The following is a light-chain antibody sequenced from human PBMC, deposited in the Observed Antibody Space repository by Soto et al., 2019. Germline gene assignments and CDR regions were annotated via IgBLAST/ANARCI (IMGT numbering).Light chain of an antibody. CDR3: QQYGSSPLIT. CDR2: RAS. J-gene: IGKJ5*01. V-gene: IGKV3-20*01. CDR1: QSVGRDF. Sequence: EIVLTQSPGTLSLSPGERATLSCRASQSVGRDFLAWYQHKPGQAPRLLIHRASSRATGIPDRFSGSGSGTDFILTISRLEPEDFALYYCQQYGSSPLITFGQGTRLEIK.